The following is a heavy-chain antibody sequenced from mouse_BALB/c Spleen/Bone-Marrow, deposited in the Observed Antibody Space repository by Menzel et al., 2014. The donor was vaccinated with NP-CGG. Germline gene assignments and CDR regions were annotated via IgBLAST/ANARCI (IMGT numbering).Heavy chain of an antibody. CDR3: ARNGGTWFAY. V-gene: IGHV2-2*02. CDR2: IWSGGST. J-gene: IGHJ3*01. CDR1: GFSLTSYG. Sequence: QVQLQQSGPGLVQLSQSLSITCTVSGFSLTSYGVHWVRQSPGKGLEWLGVIWSGGSTDYNAAFISRLSISKDNSKSQVFFKMNSLQANDTAIYYCARNGGTWFAYWGQGTLVTVSA.